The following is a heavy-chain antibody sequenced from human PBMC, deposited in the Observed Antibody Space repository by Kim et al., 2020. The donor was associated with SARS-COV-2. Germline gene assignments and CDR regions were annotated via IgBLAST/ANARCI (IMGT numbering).Heavy chain of an antibody. CDR3: AAAVGDVWGSYRYSDYYYGAMDV. Sequence: GGSLRLSCAASGFTFSSYAMSWVRQAPGKGLEWVSAISGSGGSTYYADSVKGRFTISRDNSKNTLYLQMNSLRAEDTAVYYCAAAVGDVWGSYRYSDYYYGAMDVWGQGTTVTVSS. CDR1: GFTFSSYA. CDR2: ISGSGGST. J-gene: IGHJ6*02. D-gene: IGHD3-16*02. V-gene: IGHV3-23*01.